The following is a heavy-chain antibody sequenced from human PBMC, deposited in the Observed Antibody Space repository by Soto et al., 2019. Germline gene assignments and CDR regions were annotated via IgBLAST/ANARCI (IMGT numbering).Heavy chain of an antibody. CDR2: IYSGGST. J-gene: IGHJ4*02. CDR1: GFTVSSNY. Sequence: GGSLRLSCAASGFTVSSNYMSWVRQAPGKGLEWVSVIYSGGSTYYADSVKGRFTISRHNSKNTLYLQMNSLRAEDAAVYYCARDSCSGGSCYFDYWGQGTLVTVSS. CDR3: ARDSCSGGSCYFDY. D-gene: IGHD2-15*01. V-gene: IGHV3-66*01.